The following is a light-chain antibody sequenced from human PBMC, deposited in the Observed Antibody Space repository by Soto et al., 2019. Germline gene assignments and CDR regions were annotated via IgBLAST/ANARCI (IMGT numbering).Light chain of an antibody. J-gene: IGKJ5*01. CDR2: WAS. V-gene: IGKV4-1*01. CDR1: QSVLRSSNKKNY. CDR3: QQYSIIPPN. Sequence: GTSQSQHYLEESVEGGATKHCKSRQSVLRSSNKKNYLGWYQQKPGQPPKLLIYWASTRESGVPDRYSGSGSGTDFTLTISSLQAVDVAVYYCQQYSIIPPNFCQGRRLEIK.